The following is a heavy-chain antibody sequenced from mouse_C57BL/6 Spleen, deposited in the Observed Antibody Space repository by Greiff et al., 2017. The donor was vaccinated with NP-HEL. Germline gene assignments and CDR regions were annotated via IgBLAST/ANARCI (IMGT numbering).Heavy chain of an antibody. J-gene: IGHJ4*01. CDR3: ARSPSTTVVATSFYYAMDY. Sequence: QVQLQQPGTELVKPGASVTLSCKASGYTFTSYWLHWVKQRPGQGLEWIGNITPSHGGTNYNEKFKSKATLTVDKSSSTAYMQLSSLTSEDSAVYYCARSPSTTVVATSFYYAMDYWGQGTSVTVSS. CDR1: GYTFTSYW. CDR2: ITPSHGGT. D-gene: IGHD1-1*01. V-gene: IGHV1-53*01.